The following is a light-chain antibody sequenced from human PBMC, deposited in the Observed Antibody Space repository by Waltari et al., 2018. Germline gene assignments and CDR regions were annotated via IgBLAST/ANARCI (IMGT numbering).Light chain of an antibody. CDR1: ALPKQS. CDR2: KDT. J-gene: IGLJ2*01. Sequence: SHELTQPPSVSVSPGQTARITCSGDALPKQSAYLYQQKAGQAQVLLTYKDTERPSGIPERFSGSSSGTTVTLTISGVQAEDEADYYCQSADTDASVFFGGGTKLTVL. V-gene: IGLV3-25*03. CDR3: QSADTDASVF.